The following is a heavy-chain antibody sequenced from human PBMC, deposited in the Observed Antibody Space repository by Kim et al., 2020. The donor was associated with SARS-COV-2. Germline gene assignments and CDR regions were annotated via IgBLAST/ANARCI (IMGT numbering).Heavy chain of an antibody. CDR3: ALYYDSTSYYYSGFGH. D-gene: IGHD3-22*01. CDR1: GGSINSYF. Sequence: SETLSLTCTVSGGSINSYFWNWIRQPPGGRPEWIGYMYSNGTTNYNPALKNRLSISETTCKNQFSLTLNSVTAADTAIYYCALYYDSTSYYYSGFGHWGRGILVTVSS. V-gene: IGHV4-59*01. CDR2: MYSNGTT. J-gene: IGHJ5*02.